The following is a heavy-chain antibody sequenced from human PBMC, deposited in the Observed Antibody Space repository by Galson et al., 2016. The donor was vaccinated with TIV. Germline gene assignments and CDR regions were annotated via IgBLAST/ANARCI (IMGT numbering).Heavy chain of an antibody. CDR3: ANHEQGDS. CDR1: GFIVDDNY. CDR2: IYGDGRT. V-gene: IGHV3-66*01. Sequence: SLRLSCAASGFIVDDNYMTWIRQAPGKGLEWVSVIYGDGRTYYTDSVKGRFTISRDNSKNTLYLHMNSLRVEDTAVYYCANHEQGDSWGQGTLVTVSS. D-gene: IGHD1-14*01. J-gene: IGHJ4*02.